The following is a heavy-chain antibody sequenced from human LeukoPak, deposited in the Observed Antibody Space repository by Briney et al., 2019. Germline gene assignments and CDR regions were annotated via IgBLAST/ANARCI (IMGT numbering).Heavy chain of an antibody. Sequence: SSETLSLTCTVSGGSISSYHWSWIRQPPGKGLEWIGYIYYSGSTNYNPSLKSRVTISVDTSKNQFSLKLSSVTAADTAMYYCARALLWGYDYWGQGTLVSVFS. V-gene: IGHV4-59*01. CDR1: GGSISSYH. CDR2: IYYSGST. CDR3: ARALLWGYDY. D-gene: IGHD3-16*01. J-gene: IGHJ4*02.